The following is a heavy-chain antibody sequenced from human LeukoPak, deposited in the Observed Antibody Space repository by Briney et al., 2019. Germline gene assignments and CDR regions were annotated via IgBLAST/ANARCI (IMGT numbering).Heavy chain of an antibody. J-gene: IGHJ4*02. CDR1: GFTFSSYT. D-gene: IGHD2-21*02. CDR2: IATSDGNT. V-gene: IGHV3-23*01. Sequence: PGGSLRLSCAASGFTFSSYTMSWVRQAPGKGLEWVSTIATSDGNTYYADSVKGRFTVSRDNSKNTLYLQMNSLRVEDTAVYYCAELVTLNFWGQGTLVTVSS. CDR3: AELVTLNF.